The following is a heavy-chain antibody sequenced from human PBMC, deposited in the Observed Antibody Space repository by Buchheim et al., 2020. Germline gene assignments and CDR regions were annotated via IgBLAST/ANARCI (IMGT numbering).Heavy chain of an antibody. V-gene: IGHV4-59*11. Sequence: QVQLQESGPGLVKPSETLSLTCTVSGGSIKTHYWSWIRQPPGKGLEWIGYIYHSGTTNYNPSLKSRVTISVDKSKNQFSLKLSSVTAADTAVYFCAREGYGGNLDFDYWGQGTL. J-gene: IGHJ4*02. D-gene: IGHD4-23*01. CDR3: AREGYGGNLDFDY. CDR2: IYHSGTT. CDR1: GGSIKTHY.